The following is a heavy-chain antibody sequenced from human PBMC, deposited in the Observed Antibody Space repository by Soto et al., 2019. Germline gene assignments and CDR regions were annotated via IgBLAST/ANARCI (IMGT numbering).Heavy chain of an antibody. D-gene: IGHD3-16*01. CDR3: VRSSGRRHVFTFDYGLDV. CDR2: SSSSGGYT. V-gene: IGHV3-11*06. CDR1: GFSVGDNY. J-gene: IGHJ6*02. Sequence: QVQLVESGGGLVEPGGSLRLSCAASGFSVGDNYMTWIRQAPGKGLEWLSYSSSSGGYTNYADSVKGRFTISRDNAKNSLYLQMDSLRAEDTAVYFCVRSSGRRHVFTFDYGLDVWGQGTTVTVSS.